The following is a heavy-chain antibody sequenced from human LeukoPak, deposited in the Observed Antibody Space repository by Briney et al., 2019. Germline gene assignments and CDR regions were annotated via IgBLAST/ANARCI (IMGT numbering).Heavy chain of an antibody. V-gene: IGHV4-39*01. CDR3: ARHVEVGAIPYYYYMDV. D-gene: IGHD1-26*01. CDR1: GGSISSSSYY. J-gene: IGHJ6*03. Sequence: PSETLSLTCTVSGGSISSSSYYWGWIRQPPGKGLEWIGSIYYSGSTYYNPSLKSRVTISVDTSKNQFSLKLSSVTAADTAVYYCARHVEVGAIPYYYYMDVWGKGTTVTVSS. CDR2: IYYSGST.